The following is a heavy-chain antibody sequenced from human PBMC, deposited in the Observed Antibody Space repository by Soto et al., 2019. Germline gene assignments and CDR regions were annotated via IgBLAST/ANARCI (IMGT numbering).Heavy chain of an antibody. Sequence: QITLKESGPTLVKPTQTLTLTCTFSGFSLSTSGVGVGWIRQPPGKALEWLALIYWDDDKRYSPSLKSRHTITKDTSKNQVVLTITNMDPVDTATYYCAHRRLEPTWRDFDYWGQGTLVTVSS. V-gene: IGHV2-5*02. J-gene: IGHJ4*02. D-gene: IGHD1-1*01. CDR1: GFSLSTSGVG. CDR3: AHRRLEPTWRDFDY. CDR2: IYWDDDK.